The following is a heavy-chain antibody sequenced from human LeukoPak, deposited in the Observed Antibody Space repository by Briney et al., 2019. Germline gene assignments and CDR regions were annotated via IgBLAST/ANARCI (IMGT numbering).Heavy chain of an antibody. CDR3: ARVYYDSSGFPFDY. V-gene: IGHV1-2*06. D-gene: IGHD3-22*01. CDR2: INPTGGST. J-gene: IGHJ4*02. Sequence: ASVKVSCKASGYTFTSYYMHWVRQAPGQGLEWMGLINPTGGSTGYAQKFQGRVTMTRDTSISTAYMELSRLRSDDTAVYYCARVYYDSSGFPFDYWGQGTLVTVSS. CDR1: GYTFTSYY.